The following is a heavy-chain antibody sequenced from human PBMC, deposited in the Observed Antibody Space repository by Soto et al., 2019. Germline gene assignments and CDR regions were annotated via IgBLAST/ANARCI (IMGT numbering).Heavy chain of an antibody. J-gene: IGHJ4*02. V-gene: IGHV1-18*01. Sequence: QVQLVQSGAEVKKPGASVKVSCKASGYIFTSYGISWVRQSPGQGLEWMAWISGYNGNTNYAQNVQGRVTMTTDTSKTTAYMELRSLRSDDTAVYYCARVLHFGDYPLGYWGQGTLVTVSS. CDR1: GYIFTSYG. CDR2: ISGYNGNT. CDR3: ARVLHFGDYPLGY. D-gene: IGHD4-17*01.